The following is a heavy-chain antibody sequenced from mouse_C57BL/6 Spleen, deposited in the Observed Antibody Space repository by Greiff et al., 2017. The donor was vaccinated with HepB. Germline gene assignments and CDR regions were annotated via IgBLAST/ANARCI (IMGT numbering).Heavy chain of an antibody. CDR3: ARGGRGFAY. V-gene: IGHV1-81*01. J-gene: IGHJ3*01. CDR1: GYTFTSYG. CDR2: IYPRSGNT. Sequence: VQLQQSGAVLARPGASVKLSCKASGYTFTSYGISWVKQRTGQGLEWIGEIYPRSGNTYYNEKFKGKATLTADKSSSTAYMELRSLTSEDSAVYFCARGGRGFAYWGQGTLVTVSA. D-gene: IGHD3-3*01.